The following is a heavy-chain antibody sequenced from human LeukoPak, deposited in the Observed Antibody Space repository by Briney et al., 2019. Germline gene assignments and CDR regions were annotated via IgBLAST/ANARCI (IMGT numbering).Heavy chain of an antibody. CDR1: GFTFSSYW. D-gene: IGHD2-15*01. V-gene: IGHV3-7*01. J-gene: IGHJ5*02. Sequence: GGSLRLSCAASGFTFSSYWMSWVRQAPGKGLEWVANIKQDGSEKYYADSVKGRFTISRDNSKNTLYLQMNSLRAEDTAVYYCAKAKVVAARNWFDPWGQGTLVTVSS. CDR2: IKQDGSEK. CDR3: AKAKVVAARNWFDP.